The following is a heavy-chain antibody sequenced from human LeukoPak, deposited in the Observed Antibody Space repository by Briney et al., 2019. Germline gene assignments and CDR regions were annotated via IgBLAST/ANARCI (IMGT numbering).Heavy chain of an antibody. J-gene: IGHJ4*02. Sequence: SETLSLTCTVSGGSITSYHYSWLRQPPGKGLEGIGYIYYSGSTNYNPSLKSRVTISVDTSKNQFSLKLSSVTAADTAVYYCARGGSGTYYHYWGQGTLVTVSS. CDR1: GGSITSYH. V-gene: IGHV4-59*01. CDR2: IYYSGST. D-gene: IGHD1-26*01. CDR3: ARGGSGTYYHY.